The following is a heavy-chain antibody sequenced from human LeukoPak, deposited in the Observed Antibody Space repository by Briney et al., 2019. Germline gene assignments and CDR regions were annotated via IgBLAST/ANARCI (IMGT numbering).Heavy chain of an antibody. Sequence: SETLSLTCTVSGGSISSSSYYWGWIRQPPGKGLEWIGNIYYSGSTYYKPSLKSRLTISVDMSKNQFSLKLSSVTATDTAVYYCASLVPPGWFDPWGQGTLVTVSS. CDR1: GGSISSSSYY. D-gene: IGHD1-14*01. CDR2: IYYSGST. V-gene: IGHV4-39*01. J-gene: IGHJ5*02. CDR3: ASLVPPGWFDP.